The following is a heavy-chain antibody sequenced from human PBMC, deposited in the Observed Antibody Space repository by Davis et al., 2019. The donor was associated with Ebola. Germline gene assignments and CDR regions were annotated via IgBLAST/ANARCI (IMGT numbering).Heavy chain of an antibody. CDR3: ARTKGYCTNGVCSHYWYFDL. CDR2: IYYSGST. V-gene: IGHV4-59*01. J-gene: IGHJ2*01. D-gene: IGHD2-8*01. CDR1: GGSISSYY. Sequence: SETLSLTCPVSGGSISSYYWSWIRQPPGKGLEWIGYIYYSGSTNYNPSLKSRVTISVDTSKNQFSLKLSSVTAADTAVYYCARTKGYCTNGVCSHYWYFDLWGRGTLVTVSS.